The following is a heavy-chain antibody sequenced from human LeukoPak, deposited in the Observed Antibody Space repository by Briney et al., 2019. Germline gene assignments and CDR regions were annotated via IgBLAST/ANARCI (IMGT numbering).Heavy chain of an antibody. V-gene: IGHV4-4*07. J-gene: IGHJ4*02. CDR2: IYTSGST. CDR1: GGSISSYY. Sequence: SETLSLTCTVSGGSISSYYWSWIRQPAGKGLEWIGRIYTSGSTNYNPSLKSRVTISVDTSKNQFSLKLSSVTAADTAVYYCARLSILPPFGVTDYWGQGTLVTVSS. CDR3: ARLSILPPFGVTDY. D-gene: IGHD4-11*01.